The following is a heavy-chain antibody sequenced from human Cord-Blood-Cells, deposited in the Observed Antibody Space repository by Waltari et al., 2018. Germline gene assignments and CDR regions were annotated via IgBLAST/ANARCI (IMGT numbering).Heavy chain of an antibody. V-gene: IGHV4-59*05. Sequence: VQLLESGGGLVQPGGSLRLSCAASGFTFSSYAMSWVRQAPGKGLEWIGSIYYSGSTYYNPSLKSRVTISVDTSKNQFSLKLSSVTAADTAVYYCVVVSSWTWGQGTLVTVSS. D-gene: IGHD6-13*01. CDR3: VVVSSWT. CDR2: IYYSGST. CDR1: GFTFSSYA. J-gene: IGHJ5*02.